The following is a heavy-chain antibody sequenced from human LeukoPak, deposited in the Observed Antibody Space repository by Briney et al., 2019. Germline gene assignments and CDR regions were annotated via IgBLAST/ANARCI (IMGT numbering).Heavy chain of an antibody. J-gene: IGHJ6*02. D-gene: IGHD5-24*01. CDR3: ARDLLRRDGYLKNYYYYYGMDV. CDR1: GFTFSNYG. Sequence: GGSLRLSCAASGFTFSNYGMHWVRQAPGKGLEWVAVIWYDGGNKYYADSVKGRFTISRDNAKNSLYLQMNSLRDEDTAVYYCARDLLRRDGYLKNYYYYYGMDVWGQGTTVTVSS. CDR2: IWYDGGNK. V-gene: IGHV3-33*01.